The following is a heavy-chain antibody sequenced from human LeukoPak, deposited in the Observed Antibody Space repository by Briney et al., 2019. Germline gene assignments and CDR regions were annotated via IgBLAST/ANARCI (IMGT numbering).Heavy chain of an antibody. CDR1: GGSISSGTYY. V-gene: IGHV4-39*01. Sequence: TSETLSLTCTVSGGSISSGTYYWGWIRQPPGKGLEWIGSIYYSGSTYYNPSLKSRVTISVDMSKNQFSLKLSSVTAADTTVFYCARTQPGYSSGGFDYWGQGTLVTVSS. J-gene: IGHJ4*02. D-gene: IGHD6-19*01. CDR3: ARTQPGYSSGGFDY. CDR2: IYYSGST.